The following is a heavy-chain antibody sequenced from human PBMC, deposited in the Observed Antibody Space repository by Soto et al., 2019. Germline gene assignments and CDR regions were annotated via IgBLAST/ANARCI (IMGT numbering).Heavy chain of an antibody. CDR1: GSTLNTYG. D-gene: IGHD2-15*01. CDR2: IWYDGSNK. V-gene: IGHV3-33*08. CDR3: ARADCTGAYCYSWPFNYGVDV. J-gene: IGHJ6*02. Sequence: QVQLVESGGGVVQPGGSLRLSCTTSGSTLNTYGMHWVRQAPGKGLEWVAIIWYDGSNKYYADSVKGRFTISRDNSKNTRYLQMNSLRAEDTALYYCARADCTGAYCYSWPFNYGVDVWGQGTTVTVSS.